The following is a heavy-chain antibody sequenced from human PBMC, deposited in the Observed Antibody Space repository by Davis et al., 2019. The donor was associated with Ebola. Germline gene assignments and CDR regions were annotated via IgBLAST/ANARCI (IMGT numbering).Heavy chain of an antibody. CDR2: INPSGGST. V-gene: IGHV1-46*01. CDR3: ARGDIAAAGTGYYYYYGMDV. CDR1: GYTFTSYY. J-gene: IGHJ6*02. Sequence: ASVKVSCKASGYTFTSYYMHWVRQAPGQGLEWMGIINPSGGSTSYAQKFQGRVTMTRDTSTSTVYMELSSLRSEDTAVYYCARGDIAAAGTGYYYYYGMDVWGQGTTVTVSS. D-gene: IGHD6-13*01.